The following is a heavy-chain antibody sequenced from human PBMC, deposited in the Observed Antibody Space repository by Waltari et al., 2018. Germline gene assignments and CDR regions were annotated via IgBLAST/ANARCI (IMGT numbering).Heavy chain of an antibody. V-gene: IGHV5-51*01. CDR3: ARQNIHSYGYGYFDF. D-gene: IGHD5-18*01. Sequence: EVQLEQPGAEVKKPGESLKISCNGSGYSFAKYWIGWVRQMPGKGLEWMGVYYPGDANTKYSLSFQGQVTISADTSISTAYLQWSSLKASDTAIYFCARQNIHSYGYGYFDFWGQGTLVTVSS. J-gene: IGHJ4*02. CDR2: YYPGDANT. CDR1: GYSFAKYW.